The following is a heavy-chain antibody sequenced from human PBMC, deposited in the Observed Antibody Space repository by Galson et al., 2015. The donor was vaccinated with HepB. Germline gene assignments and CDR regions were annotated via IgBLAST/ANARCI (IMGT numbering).Heavy chain of an antibody. J-gene: IGHJ5*02. CDR2: IDPSDSYT. V-gene: IGHV5-10-1*01. D-gene: IGHD6-13*01. CDR1: GYSFTSYW. Sequence: QSGAEVKKPGEPLRISCKGSGYSFTSYWISWVRQMPGKGLEWMGRIDPSDSYTNYSPSFQGHVTISADKSISTAYLQWSSLKASDTAMYYCARHSVAAGGTTNWFDPWGQGTLVTVSS. CDR3: ARHSVAAGGTTNWFDP.